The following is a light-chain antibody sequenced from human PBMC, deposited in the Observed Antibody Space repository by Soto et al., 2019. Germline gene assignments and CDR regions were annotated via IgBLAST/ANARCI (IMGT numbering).Light chain of an antibody. CDR2: DVS. Sequence: QSVLTQPASVSGSPGQSITISCTGTSSDVGGYNYVSWYQQHPGKAPKLMIYDVSNRPSGVSNRFSGSKSGNTASLTISGLQAEDEADYYCSSYKIISTLDVFGTGTKVTVL. CDR3: SSYKIISTLDV. CDR1: SSDVGGYNY. V-gene: IGLV2-14*01. J-gene: IGLJ1*01.